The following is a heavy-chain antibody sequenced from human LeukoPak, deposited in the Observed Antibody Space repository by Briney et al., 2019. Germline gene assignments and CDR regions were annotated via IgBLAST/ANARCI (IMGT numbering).Heavy chain of an antibody. D-gene: IGHD6-19*01. J-gene: IGHJ4*02. CDR3: ATASSGWQYYFHY. Sequence: GRSLRLSCAASGFTFRSYGMLWVRQAPGKGLEWVAVISYDGSNKYYADSVKGRFTISRDNSKNTLYLQMNSLRAEDTAVYYCATASSGWQYYFHYWGQGTLVTVSS. V-gene: IGHV3-30*03. CDR1: GFTFRSYG. CDR2: ISYDGSNK.